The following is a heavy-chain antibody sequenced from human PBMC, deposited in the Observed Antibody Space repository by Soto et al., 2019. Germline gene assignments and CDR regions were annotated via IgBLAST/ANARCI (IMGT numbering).Heavy chain of an antibody. D-gene: IGHD1-26*01. J-gene: IGHJ4*02. V-gene: IGHV1-69*06. CDR1: GGTFNTYL. Sequence: QVELVQSGAEVKNPGSSVKVSCKTSGGTFNTYLIDWVRQAPGQGLEWMGGIIPAFDATKYAQKLQDRVTITADKYTSTAYLELRTLTSEDTSVYYCARGLDQPPVGLFFDTWGQGTRVTASS. CDR3: ARGLDQPPVGLFFDT. CDR2: IIPAFDAT.